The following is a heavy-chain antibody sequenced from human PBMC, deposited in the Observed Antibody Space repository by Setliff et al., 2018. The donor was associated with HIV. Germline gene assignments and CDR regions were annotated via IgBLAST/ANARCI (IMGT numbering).Heavy chain of an antibody. Sequence: KPSETLSLTCTVSGVSINSNRYYWGWIRQPPGKGLEWIGSIFYSGTTHYNASLQSRVTISEDTSRNQFSLSLKSVTAADTAVYYCARTLYDDYAFDYWGQGALVTVSS. CDR2: IFYSGTT. CDR1: GVSINSNRYY. D-gene: IGHD4-17*01. CDR3: ARTLYDDYAFDY. J-gene: IGHJ4*02. V-gene: IGHV4-39*07.